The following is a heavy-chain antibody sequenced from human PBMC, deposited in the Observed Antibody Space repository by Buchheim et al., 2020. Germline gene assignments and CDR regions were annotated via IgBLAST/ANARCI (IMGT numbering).Heavy chain of an antibody. CDR2: INPSGGST. J-gene: IGHJ4*02. CDR1: GYTFTSYY. V-gene: IGHV1-46*03. Sequence: QVQLVQSGAEVKKPGASVKVSCKASGYTFTSYYMHWVRQAPGQGLEWMGIINPSGGSTSYAQKFQGRVTMTRDTSTSTVYMELSSLRSEDTAVYYCARDWECPTRGLAKKFGNWYQGTL. D-gene: IGHD1-26*01. CDR3: ARDWECPTRGLAKKFGN.